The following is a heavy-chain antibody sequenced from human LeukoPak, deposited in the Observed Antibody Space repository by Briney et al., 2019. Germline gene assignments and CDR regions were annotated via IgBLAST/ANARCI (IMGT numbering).Heavy chain of an antibody. CDR2: IIPFFGSA. CDR1: GGSFSSYT. J-gene: IGHJ4*02. Sequence: GASVKVSCKASGGSFSSYTIAWVRKAPGQGLEWLEGIIPFFGSANYAQKFQGRVTITADESTSTAFMELSSLRSEDTAVYYCATPPTGTTTTGEYYFDSWGQGTLVTVSS. V-gene: IGHV1-69*01. D-gene: IGHD1-1*01. CDR3: ATPPTGTTTTGEYYFDS.